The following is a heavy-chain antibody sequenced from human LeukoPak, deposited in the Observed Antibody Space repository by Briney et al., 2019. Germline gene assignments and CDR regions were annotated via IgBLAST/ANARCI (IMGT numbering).Heavy chain of an antibody. J-gene: IGHJ5*02. Sequence: SETLSLTCTVSGGSISSYYWSWIRQPAGKGLDWIGRIYTSGSTNYNPSLKSRVTMSVDTSENQFSLKLSSVTAADTAVYYCARDRGYSYGYNWFDPWGQGTLVTVSS. CDR1: GGSISSYY. D-gene: IGHD5-18*01. CDR3: ARDRGYSYGYNWFDP. V-gene: IGHV4-4*07. CDR2: IYTSGST.